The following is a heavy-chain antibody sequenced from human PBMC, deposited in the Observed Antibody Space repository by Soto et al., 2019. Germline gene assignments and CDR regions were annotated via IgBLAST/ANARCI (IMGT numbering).Heavy chain of an antibody. CDR1: GFTFSNAW. Sequence: GGSLRLSCAASGFTFSNAWMSWVCQAPGKGLEWVGRIKSKTDGGKTDYAAPVKGRFTNSRDDSKNTLDLQMNSLKTEDTAVYYCTTERLGCSGGSCSVYFDYWGQGTLVTVSS. V-gene: IGHV3-15*01. CDR3: TTERLGCSGGSCSVYFDY. D-gene: IGHD2-15*01. J-gene: IGHJ4*02. CDR2: IKSKTDGGKT.